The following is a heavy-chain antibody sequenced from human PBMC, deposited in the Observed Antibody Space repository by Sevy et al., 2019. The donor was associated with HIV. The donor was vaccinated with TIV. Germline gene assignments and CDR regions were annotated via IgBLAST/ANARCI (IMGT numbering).Heavy chain of an antibody. V-gene: IGHV3-33*01. D-gene: IGHD6-19*01. J-gene: IGHJ4*02. CDR1: GFSISGYG. Sequence: GGSLRLSCAASGFSISGYGMHWVRQAPGKGLEWVGVIWYDGTNKEYADSVKGRFTISRDNSKNTLYLQMNSLRAEDTAVYYCAREDIRVAGIGYYFHSWGQGTLVTVSS. CDR2: IWYDGTNK. CDR3: AREDIRVAGIGYYFHS.